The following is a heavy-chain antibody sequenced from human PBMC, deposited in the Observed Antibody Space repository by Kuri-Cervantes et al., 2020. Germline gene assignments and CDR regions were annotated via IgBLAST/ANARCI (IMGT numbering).Heavy chain of an antibody. Sequence: GGSLRLSYAASGFTFDDYGMSWVRQAPGKGLEWVSAISGSGGSTYYADSVKGRFTISRDNSKNTLYLQMNSLRAEDTAAYYCARGCRDDYNNYWYFDLWGRGTLVTVSS. CDR3: ARGCRDDYNNYWYFDL. CDR2: ISGSGGST. J-gene: IGHJ2*01. V-gene: IGHV3-23*01. CDR1: GFTFDDYG. D-gene: IGHD5-24*01.